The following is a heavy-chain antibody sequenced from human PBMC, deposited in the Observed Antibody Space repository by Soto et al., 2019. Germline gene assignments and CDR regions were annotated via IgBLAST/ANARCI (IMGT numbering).Heavy chain of an antibody. CDR2: INHSGST. CDR3: ATYYDFWTPEAFDI. CDR1: GGSFSGYY. Sequence: PSETLSLTCAVYGGSFSGYYWSWIRQPPGKGLEWIGEINHSGSTNYNPSLKSRVTISVDTSKNQFSLKLSSVTAADTAVYYCATYYDFWTPEAFDIWGQGTMVTVS. D-gene: IGHD3-3*01. V-gene: IGHV4-34*01. J-gene: IGHJ3*02.